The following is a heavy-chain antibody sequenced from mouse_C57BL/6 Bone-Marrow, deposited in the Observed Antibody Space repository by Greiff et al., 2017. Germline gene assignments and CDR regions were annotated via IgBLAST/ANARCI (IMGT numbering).Heavy chain of an antibody. J-gene: IGHJ3*01. CDR3: ARHEEGRDYVPAWFAY. Sequence: QVQLKQSGAELVKPGASVKLSCKASGYTFTEYTIHWVKQRSGQGLEWIGWFYPGSGSIKYNEKFKDKATLTADKSSSTVYMELSRLTSEDSAVYFCARHEEGRDYVPAWFAYWGQGTLVTVSA. CDR1: GYTFTEYT. CDR2: FYPGSGSI. V-gene: IGHV1-62-2*01. D-gene: IGHD2-4*01.